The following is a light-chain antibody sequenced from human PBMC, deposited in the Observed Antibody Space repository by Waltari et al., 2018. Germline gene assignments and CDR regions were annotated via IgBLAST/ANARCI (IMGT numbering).Light chain of an antibody. CDR2: GAS. CDR1: QSVTSNY. J-gene: IGKJ2*01. CDR3: QQFDTSSYT. Sequence: EIVLTQSPGTLSLSPGARATLSCRASQSVTSNYLAWYQQKAGQAPRLLIYGASSRATGIPDRFSGSGSGTDFTLTISRLEPEDFAVYYCQQFDTSSYTFGQGTKVEI. V-gene: IGKV3-20*01.